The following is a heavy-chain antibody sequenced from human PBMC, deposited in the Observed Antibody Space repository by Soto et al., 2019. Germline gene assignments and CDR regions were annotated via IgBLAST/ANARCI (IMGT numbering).Heavy chain of an antibody. D-gene: IGHD7-27*01. CDR1: GGTFSSYT. CDR2: IIPILGIA. Sequence: QVQLVQSGAEVKKPGSSVKVSCKASGGTFSSYTISWVRQAPGQGLEWMGRIIPILGIANYAQKFQGRVTITAEESTSTAYMELSSLRSEDTAVYYCARGGEYYYYYYYMDVWGKGTTVTVSS. CDR3: ARGGEYYYYYYYMDV. J-gene: IGHJ6*03. V-gene: IGHV1-69*02.